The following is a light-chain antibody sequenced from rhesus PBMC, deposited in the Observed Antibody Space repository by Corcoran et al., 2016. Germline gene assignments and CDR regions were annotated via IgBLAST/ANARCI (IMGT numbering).Light chain of an antibody. V-gene: IGKV2S20*01. CDR2: EVS. CDR1: QSLLDSEDGNTY. CDR3: MQDIECPYS. J-gene: IGKJ2*01. Sequence: DIVMTQTPLSLPVTPGEPASISCRSSQSLLDSEDGNTYLEWYLQKPGQSPQPVFYEVSNRASGVPDRFSGSGSDTDFTLKISRMEAEDVGVYYCMQDIECPYSFGQGTKVEIK.